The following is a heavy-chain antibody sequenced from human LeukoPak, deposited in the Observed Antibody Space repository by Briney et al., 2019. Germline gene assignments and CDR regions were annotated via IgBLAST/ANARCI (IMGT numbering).Heavy chain of an antibody. D-gene: IGHD3-22*01. J-gene: IGHJ4*02. CDR2: IYYSGST. CDR3: ARGRSYYDSTGYAY. V-gene: IGHV4-59*12. Sequence: PSETLSLTCTVSGGSISSYYWSWIRQPPGKGLEWIGYIYYSGSTNYNPSLKSRVTISVDTSKNQFSLKLTSVSAADTAVYYCARGRSYYDSTGYAYWGQGTQVTVSS. CDR1: GGSISSYY.